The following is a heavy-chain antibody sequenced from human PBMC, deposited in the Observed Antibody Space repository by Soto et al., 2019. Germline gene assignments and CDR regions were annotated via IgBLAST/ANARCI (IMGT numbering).Heavy chain of an antibody. CDR3: ARLQALYYDILTGYSKPYFFDD. J-gene: IGHJ4*02. Sequence: PGESLKISCKGSGYSFTSYWIGWVRQMPGKGLEWMGIIYPGDSDTRYSPSFQGQVTISADKSISTAYLQWSSLKASDTAMYYCARLQALYYDILTGYSKPYFFDDWGQGTLVIVSS. CDR1: GYSFTSYW. CDR2: IYPGDSDT. V-gene: IGHV5-51*01. D-gene: IGHD3-9*01.